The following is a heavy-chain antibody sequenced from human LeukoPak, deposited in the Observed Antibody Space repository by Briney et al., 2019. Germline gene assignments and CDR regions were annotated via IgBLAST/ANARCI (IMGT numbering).Heavy chain of an antibody. Sequence: KVSCKASGYTFTSYWIGWVRQMPGKGLEWMGIIYPGDSDTRYSPSFQGQVTISADKSISTAYLQWSSLKASDTAMYYCARRRDLYSGSYYPFDYWGQGTLVTVSS. J-gene: IGHJ4*02. CDR2: IYPGDSDT. D-gene: IGHD1-26*01. V-gene: IGHV5-51*01. CDR3: ARRRDLYSGSYYPFDY. CDR1: GYTFTSYW.